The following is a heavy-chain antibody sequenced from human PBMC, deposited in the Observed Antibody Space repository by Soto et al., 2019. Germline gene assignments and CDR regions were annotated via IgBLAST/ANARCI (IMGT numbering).Heavy chain of an antibody. V-gene: IGHV3-73*02. J-gene: IGHJ6*02. CDR2: IRTRKNRYVT. CDR3: ARIEYGLDG. Sequence: EVQLVQSGGGRVQPGGSLKLSCEASGFTFSVSAIHWVRLASGKVLEWVGRIRTRKNRYVTTYAASVKGRFSLSRDDSKNTAYLQMNSLKTEDTAVYYCARIEYGLDGWGQGTTVIVS. CDR1: GFTFSVSA. D-gene: IGHD6-6*01.